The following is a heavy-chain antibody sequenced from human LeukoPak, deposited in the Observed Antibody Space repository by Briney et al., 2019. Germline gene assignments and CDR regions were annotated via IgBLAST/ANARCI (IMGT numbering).Heavy chain of an antibody. J-gene: IGHJ5*02. CDR1: GFTFSSYA. D-gene: IGHD3-9*01. CDR2: ISGSGGST. CDR3: AKLPSYDILTGYLLDP. V-gene: IGHV3-23*01. Sequence: GGSLRLSYAASGFTFSSYAMSWVRQAPGKGLEWVSAISGSGGSTYYADSVKGRFTISRDNSKNTLYLQMNSLRAEDTAVYYCAKLPSYDILTGYLLDPWGQGTLVTVSS.